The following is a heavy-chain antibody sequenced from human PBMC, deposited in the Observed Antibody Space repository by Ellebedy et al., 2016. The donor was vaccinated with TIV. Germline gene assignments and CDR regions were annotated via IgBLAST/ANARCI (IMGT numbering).Heavy chain of an antibody. D-gene: IGHD6-19*01. CDR2: INWNGGST. V-gene: IGHV3-20*04. J-gene: IGHJ5*02. CDR3: ARDVWGGGWA. Sequence: GESLKISCAASGFTFNNYLMTWVRQAPGKGLEWVSGINWNGGSTGYADSVKGRFTISRDNAKNSVYLQLSSLGAEDTAVYYCARDVWGGGWAWGQGTPVTVSS. CDR1: GFTFNNYL.